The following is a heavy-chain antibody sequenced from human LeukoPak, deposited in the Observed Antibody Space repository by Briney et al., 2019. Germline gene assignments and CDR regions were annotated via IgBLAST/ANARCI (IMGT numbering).Heavy chain of an antibody. CDR3: ARESVGYCMGGSYPYYFDY. Sequence: SETLSLTCSVSGGSISGYYWSWVRQSAGKGLEWIGRIYSSEDMNYNPSLQSRVTLSVDMSSNQFSLKLSSVTAADTAVYYCARESVGYCMGGSYPYYFDYWGQGTLVTVSS. CDR2: IYSSEDM. D-gene: IGHD2-15*01. J-gene: IGHJ4*02. V-gene: IGHV4-4*07. CDR1: GGSISGYY.